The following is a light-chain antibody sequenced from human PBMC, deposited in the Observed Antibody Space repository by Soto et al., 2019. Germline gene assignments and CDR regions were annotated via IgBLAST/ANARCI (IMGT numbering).Light chain of an antibody. J-gene: IGKJ4*01. CDR1: QIISNSY. Sequence: EIVLTQSPGTLSLPAGERATLSCRASQIISNSYLAWYQQKPGQAPRLLIYDASSRATGIPDRFSGSGSGTDFTLTISRLEPEDFAVHYCQHYSTSLLTFGGGTKVEIK. V-gene: IGKV3-20*01. CDR2: DAS. CDR3: QHYSTSLLT.